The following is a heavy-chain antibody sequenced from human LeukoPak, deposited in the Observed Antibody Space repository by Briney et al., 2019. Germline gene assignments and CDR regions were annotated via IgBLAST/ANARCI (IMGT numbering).Heavy chain of an antibody. Sequence: GGSLRPSCAASGFTFSSYELYWVRQAPGKGLEWISYISSSSSTIKYADSVRGRFTISRADARESLFLQMNSLRAEDTAIYYCGASRQYVGAFDIWGQGTLVTVSS. J-gene: IGHJ3*02. CDR1: GFTFSSYE. D-gene: IGHD3-16*01. CDR2: ISSSSSTI. V-gene: IGHV3-48*03. CDR3: GASRQYVGAFDI.